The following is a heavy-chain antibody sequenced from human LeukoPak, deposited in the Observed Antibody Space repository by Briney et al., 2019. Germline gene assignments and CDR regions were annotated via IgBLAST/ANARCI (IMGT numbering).Heavy chain of an antibody. V-gene: IGHV4-59*08. D-gene: IGHD3-3*01. CDR1: GDSIRNYY. Sequence: PSETLSLTCTVSGDSIRNYYWSWIRQPPGKGLKWLGYIYHTGSTHSNPSLESRVTISVDTSKNQFSLRLSSVTAADTAVYYCARHDFWSGYYPMINFDYWGQGTLVTVAT. CDR2: IYHTGST. J-gene: IGHJ4*02. CDR3: ARHDFWSGYYPMINFDY.